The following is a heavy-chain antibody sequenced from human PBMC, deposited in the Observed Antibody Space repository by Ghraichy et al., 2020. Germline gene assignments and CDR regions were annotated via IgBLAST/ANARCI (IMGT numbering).Heavy chain of an antibody. CDR3: ARGPTLYCSSTSCHPNYYMDV. J-gene: IGHJ6*03. D-gene: IGHD2-2*01. V-gene: IGHV1-46*01. CDR1: GYTFTSYY. Sequence: ASVKVSCKASGYTFTSYYMHWVRQAPGQGLEWMGIINPSGGSTSYAQKFQGRVTMTTDTSTSTVYMELSSLRSEDTAVYYCARGPTLYCSSTSCHPNYYMDVWGKGTTVTVSS. CDR2: INPSGGST.